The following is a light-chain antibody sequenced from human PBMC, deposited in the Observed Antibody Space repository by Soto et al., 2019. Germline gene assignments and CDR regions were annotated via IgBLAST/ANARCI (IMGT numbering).Light chain of an antibody. Sequence: DVHLTQSPSSVSASAGDRVTITCRASQGVNTWLAWYQKKPGKAPRLLIYGASSLQSGVPLRFSGSGSGTDFTLTISSLQPEDVGHYYCQQANNMPLTFGGGTKVDIK. CDR1: QGVNTW. V-gene: IGKV1-12*01. J-gene: IGKJ4*01. CDR3: QQANNMPLT. CDR2: GAS.